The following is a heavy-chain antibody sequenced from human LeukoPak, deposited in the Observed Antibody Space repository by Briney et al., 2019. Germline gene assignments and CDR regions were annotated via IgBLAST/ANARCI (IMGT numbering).Heavy chain of an antibody. CDR1: GGSFSGYY. V-gene: IGHV4-34*04. CDR2: INHGGST. D-gene: IGHD1-26*01. Sequence: SETLSLTCAVYGGSFSGYYWSWIRQPPGKGLERIGVINHGGSTNNNPPHKRQATTSVNTSNNHFSLKLTSVTAADTAVYYCPRDGVGATRPNYYYMDVWGKKTTVTASS. J-gene: IGHJ6*03. CDR3: PRDGVGATRPNYYYMDV.